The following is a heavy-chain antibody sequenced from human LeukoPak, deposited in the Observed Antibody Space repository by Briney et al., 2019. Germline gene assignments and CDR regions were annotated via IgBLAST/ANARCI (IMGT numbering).Heavy chain of an antibody. J-gene: IGHJ4*02. CDR2: ISSSGSTI. D-gene: IGHD3-22*01. CDR3: ARAQTYYYDSSGYQPPGYFDY. Sequence: GGSLRLSCAASGFTFSDYYMSWIRQAPGKGLEWVSYISSSGSTIYYADSVKGRFTISRDNDKNSLYLQMNSLRAEDTAVYYCARAQTYYYDSSGYQPPGYFDYWGQGTLVTVSS. CDR1: GFTFSDYY. V-gene: IGHV3-11*01.